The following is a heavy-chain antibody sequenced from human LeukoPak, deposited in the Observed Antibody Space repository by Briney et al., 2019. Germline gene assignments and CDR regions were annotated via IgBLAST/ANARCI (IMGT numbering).Heavy chain of an antibody. CDR3: AKGTVGAYEIDY. J-gene: IGHJ4*02. V-gene: IGHV3-30*02. CDR2: IRYDGNNK. D-gene: IGHD1-26*01. CDR1: GFTFSSYV. Sequence: PGGSLRLSCAASGFTFSSYVLHWVRQAPGRGLEWVAFIRYDGNNKYYADSVKGRFTISRDNSKNTLYLQMNSLRTEDTAVYYCAKGTVGAYEIDYWGQGTLVTVSS.